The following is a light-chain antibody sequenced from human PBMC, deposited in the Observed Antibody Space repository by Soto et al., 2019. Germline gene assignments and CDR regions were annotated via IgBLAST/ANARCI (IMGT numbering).Light chain of an antibody. Sequence: QSVLTQPPSASGSPGQSVTISCTGTSSDVGDNYVSRYQQHLGKAPKLIIYEVSQRPSGVPDRFSGSKSGNTASLTVSGLQTEDEADYYCSAYAGSNNFVFGSGTKVTVL. CDR1: SSDVGDNY. J-gene: IGLJ1*01. V-gene: IGLV2-8*01. CDR2: EVS. CDR3: SAYAGSNNFV.